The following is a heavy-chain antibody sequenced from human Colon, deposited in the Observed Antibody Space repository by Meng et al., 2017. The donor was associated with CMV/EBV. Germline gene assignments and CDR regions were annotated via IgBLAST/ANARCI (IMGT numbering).Heavy chain of an antibody. V-gene: IGHV3-7*01. CDR3: ARVPIVSSGSYYFYYYYGMDV. Sequence: GESLKISCAASGFTFSSYWMSWVRQAPGKGLEWVANIKQDGSEKYYVDSVKGRFTISRDHAKNSLYLQMNSLRAEDTAVYYCARVPIVSSGSYYFYYYYGMDVWGQGTTVTVSS. CDR1: GFTFSSYW. D-gene: IGHD1-26*01. CDR2: IKQDGSEK. J-gene: IGHJ6*02.